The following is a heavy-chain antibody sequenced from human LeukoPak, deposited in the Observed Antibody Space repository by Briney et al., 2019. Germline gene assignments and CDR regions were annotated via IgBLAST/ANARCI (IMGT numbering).Heavy chain of an antibody. J-gene: IGHJ4*02. CDR3: ARSGIAAAGSVGTSD. D-gene: IGHD6-13*01. CDR2: ISSSGSTI. V-gene: IGHV3-48*03. Sequence: PGGSLRLSCAASGFTFSSYEMNWVRQAPGKGLEWVSYISSSGSTIYYADSVKGRFTISRDNAKNSLYLQMNSLRAEDTAVYYCARSGIAAAGSVGTSDWGQGTLVTVSS. CDR1: GFTFSSYE.